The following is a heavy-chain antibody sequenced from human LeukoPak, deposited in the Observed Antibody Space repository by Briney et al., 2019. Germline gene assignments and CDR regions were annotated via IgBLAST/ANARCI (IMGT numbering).Heavy chain of an antibody. CDR1: GFTVSSNY. Sequence: GGSLRLSCAASGFTVSSNYMSWVRQAPGKGLEWVSSITSSSSYIYYADSVKGRFTISRDNAKNSLYLQMDSLRGEDTAVYYCARDPYSGNYGAYYYYYMDVWGKGTTVTISS. D-gene: IGHD1-26*01. CDR2: ITSSSSYI. CDR3: ARDPYSGNYGAYYYYYMDV. V-gene: IGHV3-21*06. J-gene: IGHJ6*03.